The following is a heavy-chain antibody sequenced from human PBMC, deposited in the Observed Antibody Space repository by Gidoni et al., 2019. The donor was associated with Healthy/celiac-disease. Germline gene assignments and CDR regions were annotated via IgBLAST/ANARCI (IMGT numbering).Heavy chain of an antibody. Sequence: QVQLVQSGAEVKKPGSSVKVSCKASGGTFSSYTISWVRQAPGQGFEWIGRIIPILGIANYAQKFQGRVTITADKSTSTAYMELSSLRSEDTAVYYCARDRVGTTVTTFWFDPWGQGTLVTVSS. J-gene: IGHJ5*02. CDR3: ARDRVGTTVTTFWFDP. V-gene: IGHV1-69*08. CDR2: IIPILGIA. D-gene: IGHD4-17*01. CDR1: GGTFSSYT.